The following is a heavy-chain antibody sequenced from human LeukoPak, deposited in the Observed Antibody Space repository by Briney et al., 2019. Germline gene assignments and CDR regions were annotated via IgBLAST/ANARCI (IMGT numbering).Heavy chain of an antibody. CDR3: ANVDIAMVRTYGMDV. D-gene: IGHD5-18*01. Sequence: GGALRLSCAASGFTFSSYWMTWVRQAPGKGLEWVANIKREGSEKYYMDSVKGRFTISRDNAKNSLYLQMNSLRAEDTAVYYCANVDIAMVRTYGMDVWGQGTTVTVSS. CDR2: IKREGSEK. V-gene: IGHV3-7*05. CDR1: GFTFSSYW. J-gene: IGHJ6*02.